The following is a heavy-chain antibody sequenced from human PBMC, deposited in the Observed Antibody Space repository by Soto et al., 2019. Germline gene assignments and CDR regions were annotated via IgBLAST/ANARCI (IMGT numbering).Heavy chain of an antibody. CDR1: GYTFTSYD. Sequence: ASVKVSCKASGYTFTSYDINWVRQATGQGLEWTGWMNPNSGNTGYAQKFQGRVTMTRNTSISTAYMELSSLRSEDTAVYYCARGSGYCSGGSCPPFYYYYYMDVWGKGTTVTVSS. V-gene: IGHV1-8*01. J-gene: IGHJ6*03. CDR3: ARGSGYCSGGSCPPFYYYYYMDV. D-gene: IGHD2-15*01. CDR2: MNPNSGNT.